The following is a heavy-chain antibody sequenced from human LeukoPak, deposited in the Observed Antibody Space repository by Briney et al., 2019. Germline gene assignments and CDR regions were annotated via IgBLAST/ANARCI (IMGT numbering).Heavy chain of an antibody. J-gene: IGHJ4*02. Sequence: GGSLRLSCVASGFTSSSYSMNWVRQAPGKGLEWVSYISSSSSTIYYADSVKGRFTISRDNAKNSLYLQMNSLRDEDTAVYYCARVHVGMATIPWDYWGQGTLVTVSS. V-gene: IGHV3-48*02. CDR2: ISSSSSTI. D-gene: IGHD5-24*01. CDR3: ARVHVGMATIPWDY. CDR1: GFTSSSYS.